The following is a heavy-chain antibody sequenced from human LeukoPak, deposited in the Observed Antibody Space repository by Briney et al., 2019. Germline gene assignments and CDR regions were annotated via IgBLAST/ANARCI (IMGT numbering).Heavy chain of an antibody. V-gene: IGHV4-59*01. D-gene: IGHD3-10*01. CDR3: ARDPYGSGYFDY. J-gene: IGHJ4*02. CDR1: GGSISSYY. CDR2: IYYSGST. Sequence: SETLSLTCTVSGGSISSYYWSWIRQPPGKGLEWIGYIYYSGSTNYNPSLKSRVTISVDTSKNQFSLKLSSVTAADTAVYYCARDPYGSGYFDYWGQGTLVTVSS.